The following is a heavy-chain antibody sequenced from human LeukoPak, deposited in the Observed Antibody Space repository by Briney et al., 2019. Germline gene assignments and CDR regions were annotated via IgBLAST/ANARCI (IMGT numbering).Heavy chain of an antibody. CDR2: INPNSGGT. CDR3: ARGPYIAVAGTGKYYFDY. J-gene: IGHJ4*02. Sequence: ASVKVSCKSSGYTFTGYYMHWVRQAPGQGLEWMGWINPNSGGTNYAQKFQGRVTMTRDTSISTAYMELSRLRSDDTAVYYCARGPYIAVAGTGKYYFDYWGQGTLITVSS. CDR1: GYTFTGYY. V-gene: IGHV1-2*02. D-gene: IGHD6-19*01.